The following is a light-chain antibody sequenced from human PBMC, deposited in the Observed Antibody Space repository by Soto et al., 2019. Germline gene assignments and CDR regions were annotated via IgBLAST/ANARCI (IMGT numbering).Light chain of an antibody. CDR3: QQFGSSWT. CDR1: QSVSSSY. CDR2: GAS. V-gene: IGKV3-20*01. Sequence: EIVLTQSPGTLSLSPGERATLSCRASQSVSSSYLAWYQQKPGQAPRLLIYGASSMESGIPERFSGSGSGTEFTLTISSLQPEDFAVYYCQQFGSSWTFGQGTKV. J-gene: IGKJ1*01.